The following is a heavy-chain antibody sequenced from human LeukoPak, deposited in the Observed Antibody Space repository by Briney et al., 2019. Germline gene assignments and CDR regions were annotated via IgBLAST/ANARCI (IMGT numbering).Heavy chain of an antibody. Sequence: GSSVKVPCKASGYTFTGYYMHWVRQAPGQGLEWMGWINPNSGGTNYAQKFQGRVTMTRDTSISTAYMELSRLRSDDTAVYYCARWDNYGGYDYWGQGTLVTVSS. CDR3: ARWDNYGGYDY. V-gene: IGHV1-2*02. J-gene: IGHJ4*02. D-gene: IGHD4-23*01. CDR1: GYTFTGYY. CDR2: INPNSGGT.